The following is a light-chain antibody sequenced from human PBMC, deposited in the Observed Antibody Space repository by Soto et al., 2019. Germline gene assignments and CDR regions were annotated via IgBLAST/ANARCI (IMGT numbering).Light chain of an antibody. CDR2: AAS. CDR1: QSISTY. J-gene: IGKJ4*01. V-gene: IGKV1-39*01. CDR3: QQANSFPLT. Sequence: DIQMTQSPSSLSASVGDRVTITCRASQSISTYLIWYQQKPGKAPKLLIYAASSLQSGVPSRFSGSGSGTDFTLTINSLQPEDFATYYCQQANSFPLTFGGGTKVDI.